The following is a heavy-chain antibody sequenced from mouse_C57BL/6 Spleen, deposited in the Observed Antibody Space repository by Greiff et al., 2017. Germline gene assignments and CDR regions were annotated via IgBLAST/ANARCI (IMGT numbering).Heavy chain of an antibody. CDR2: ISSGGSYT. CDR1: GFTFSSYG. Sequence: DVQLVESGGDLVKPGGSLKLSCAASGFTFSSYGMSWVRQTPDKRLEWVATISSGGSYTYYPDSVKGRFTISRDNAKNTLYLQMSSLKSEDTAMYYCARPHYYGYFDYWGQGTTRTVSS. V-gene: IGHV5-6*01. J-gene: IGHJ2*01. D-gene: IGHD1-1*01. CDR3: ARPHYYGYFDY.